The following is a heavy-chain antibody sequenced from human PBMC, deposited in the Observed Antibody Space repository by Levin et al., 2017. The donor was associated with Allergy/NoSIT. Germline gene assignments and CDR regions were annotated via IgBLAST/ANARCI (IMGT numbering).Heavy chain of an antibody. CDR2: IYPGDSDT. D-gene: IGHD1-1*01. CDR3: ARRGTRDYYYYMDV. V-gene: IGHV5-51*01. J-gene: IGHJ6*03. CDR1: GYSFTSYW. Sequence: GESLKISCQGSGYSFTSYWIGWVRQMPGKGLEWMGIIYPGDSDTRYSPSFQGQVTISADKSISPAYLQWSSLEASDTAIYYCARRGTRDYYYYMDVWGKGTTVTVSS.